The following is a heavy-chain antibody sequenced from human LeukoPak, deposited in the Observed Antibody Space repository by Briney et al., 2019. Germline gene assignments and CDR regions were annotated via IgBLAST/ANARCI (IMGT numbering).Heavy chain of an antibody. D-gene: IGHD2-2*01. CDR2: ISSSSSYI. V-gene: IGHV3-21*01. CDR3: ARDVVVPAARGAFDI. CDR1: GFTFSSYW. J-gene: IGHJ3*02. Sequence: GGSLRLSCAASGFTFSSYWMNWVRQAPGKGLEWVSSISSSSSYIYYADSVKGRFTISRDNAKNSLYLQMNSLRAEDTAVYYCARDVVVPAARGAFDIWGQGTMVTVSS.